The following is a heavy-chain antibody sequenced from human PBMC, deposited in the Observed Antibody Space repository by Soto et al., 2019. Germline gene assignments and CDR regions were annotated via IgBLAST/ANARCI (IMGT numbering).Heavy chain of an antibody. CDR3: ALLVATILTGNDY. Sequence: EVQLLESGGGLVQPGGSLRLSCAASGFTFSSYAMSWVRQAPGKGLEWVSAISGSGGSTYYADSVKGRFTISRDDSKNTLYLQMNSLRAEDTAVYYCALLVATILTGNDYWGQGTLVTVSS. CDR2: ISGSGGST. V-gene: IGHV3-23*01. D-gene: IGHD5-12*01. J-gene: IGHJ4*02. CDR1: GFTFSSYA.